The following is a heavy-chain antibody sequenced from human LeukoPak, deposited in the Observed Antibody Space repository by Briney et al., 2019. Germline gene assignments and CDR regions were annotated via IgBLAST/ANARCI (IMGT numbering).Heavy chain of an antibody. D-gene: IGHD1-26*01. Sequence: GGSLRLSCGASGFTFTSYAMNWVRQAPGKGLEWVSAISGSGGSTYYADSVKGRFTISRDNSKNTLYLQMNSLRADDTAVYYCANGGVGADWGQGTLVTVSS. CDR2: ISGSGGST. CDR3: ANGGVGAD. CDR1: GFTFTSYA. J-gene: IGHJ4*02. V-gene: IGHV3-23*01.